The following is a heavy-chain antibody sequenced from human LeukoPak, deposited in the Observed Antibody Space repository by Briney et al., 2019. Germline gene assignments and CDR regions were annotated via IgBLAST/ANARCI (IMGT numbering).Heavy chain of an antibody. J-gene: IGHJ4*02. CDR3: ARVVGDSSGYYLGY. D-gene: IGHD3-22*01. V-gene: IGHV1-8*01. CDR2: MNPNSGNT. CDR1: GYTFTSYD. Sequence: ASVKVSCKASGYTFTSYDINWVRQATGQGLEWMGWMNPNSGNTGYAQKFQGRVTMTRNTSISTAYMELSSLRSEDTAVYHCARVVGDSSGYYLGYWGQGTLVTVSS.